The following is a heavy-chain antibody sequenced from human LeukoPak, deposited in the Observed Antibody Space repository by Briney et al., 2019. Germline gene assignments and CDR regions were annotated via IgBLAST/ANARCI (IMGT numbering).Heavy chain of an antibody. V-gene: IGHV4-38-2*02. CDR3: ARDPRWLTPDCTSTSCYENYFDP. J-gene: IGHJ5*02. CDR1: GYSISSGYQ. Sequence: SETLSLTCAVSGYSISSGYQWAWIRQSPGKGLEWIGSIYHSGSAHYNPSLESRVTISVETSKNQFSLRMYSVTAADTAVYYCARDPRWLTPDCTSTSCYENYFDPWGQGTLVTVSS. CDR2: IYHSGSA. D-gene: IGHD2-2*01.